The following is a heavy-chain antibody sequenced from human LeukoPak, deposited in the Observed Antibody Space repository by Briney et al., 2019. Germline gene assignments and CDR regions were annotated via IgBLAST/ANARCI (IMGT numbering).Heavy chain of an antibody. CDR2: IYYSEST. CDR3: AREFSWSGFFDY. D-gene: IGHD3-3*01. Sequence: SETLSLTCTVSGGSISSHYWSWIRQPPGKGLEWIGYIYYSESTNYNPSLKSRVTISVDTSKNQISLKLSSVTAADTAVYYCAREFSWSGFFDYWGQGTLVTVSS. CDR1: GGSISSHY. V-gene: IGHV4-59*11. J-gene: IGHJ4*02.